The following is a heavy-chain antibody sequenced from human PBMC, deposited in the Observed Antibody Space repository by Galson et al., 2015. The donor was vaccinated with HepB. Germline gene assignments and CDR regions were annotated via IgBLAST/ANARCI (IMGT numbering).Heavy chain of an antibody. CDR3: AKALVVAATPMAFDY. V-gene: IGHV3-23*01. J-gene: IGHJ4*02. CDR2: ISGSGGST. Sequence: SYAMSWVRQAPGKGLEWVSAISGSGGSTYYADSVKGRFTISRDNSKNTLYLQMNSLRAEDTAVYYCAKALVVAATPMAFDYWGQGTLVTVSS. CDR1: SYA. D-gene: IGHD2-15*01.